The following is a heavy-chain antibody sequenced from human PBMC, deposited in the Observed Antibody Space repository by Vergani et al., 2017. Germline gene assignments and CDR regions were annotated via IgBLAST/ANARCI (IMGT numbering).Heavy chain of an antibody. J-gene: IGHJ6*03. CDR1: GYTFTSYG. D-gene: IGHD3-22*01. Sequence: QVQLVQSGAEVKKPGASVKVSCKASGYTFTSYGISWVRQAPGQGLEWMGWISAYNGNTNYAQKLQGRVTMTTDTSPSTSYMELRSLRSDDTAVYYCGRALVSSGYFSRYYYYMDVWGKGTTVTVSS. CDR3: GRALVSSGYFSRYYYYMDV. V-gene: IGHV1-18*01. CDR2: ISAYNGNT.